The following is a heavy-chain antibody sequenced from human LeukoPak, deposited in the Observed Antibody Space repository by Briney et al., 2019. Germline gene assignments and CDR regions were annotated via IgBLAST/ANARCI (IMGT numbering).Heavy chain of an antibody. D-gene: IGHD6-6*01. J-gene: IGHJ6*03. V-gene: IGHV4-34*01. Sequence: SETLSLTCAVYGGSFGGYYWSWIRQPPGKGLEWIGEINHSGSTNYNPSLKSRVTISVDTSKNQFSLKLSSVTAADTAVYYCARGIGYSSSSARYYYYMDVWGKGTTVTVSS. CDR1: GGSFGGYY. CDR2: INHSGST. CDR3: ARGIGYSSSSARYYYYMDV.